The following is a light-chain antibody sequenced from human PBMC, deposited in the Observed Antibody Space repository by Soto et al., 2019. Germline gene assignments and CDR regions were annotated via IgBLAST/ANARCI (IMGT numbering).Light chain of an antibody. CDR1: QSVSNNY. Sequence: VFGKAPGSGRVSIAERAALSYRASQSVSNNYLAWYQQKPGQAPRLLIYGASNRATGIPDRFSGSGSGTDFTLTINRLEPEDFAVYYCQQYGSSGTFGQGTKVDIK. J-gene: IGKJ1*01. V-gene: IGKV3-20*01. CDR2: GAS. CDR3: QQYGSSGT.